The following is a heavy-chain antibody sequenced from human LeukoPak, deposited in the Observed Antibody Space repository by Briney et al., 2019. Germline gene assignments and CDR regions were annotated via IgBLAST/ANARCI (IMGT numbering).Heavy chain of an antibody. V-gene: IGHV4-34*01. J-gene: IGHJ4*02. CDR3: AREALYCSGGSCLDY. CDR1: GGSFSGYY. CDR2: INHSGST. Sequence: SETLSLTCAVYGGSFSGYYWSWIRQPPGKGLEWIGEINHSGSTNYNPSLKSRVTLSVDTSKNQFSLKLSSVTAADTAVYYCAREALYCSGGSCLDYWGQGTLVTVSS. D-gene: IGHD2-15*01.